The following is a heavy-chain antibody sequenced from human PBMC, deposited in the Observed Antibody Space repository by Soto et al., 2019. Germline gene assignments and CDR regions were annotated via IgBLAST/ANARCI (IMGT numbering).Heavy chain of an antibody. CDR3: ARGRGIVATINRSLLFDY. CDR2: IYYSGST. D-gene: IGHD5-12*01. J-gene: IGHJ4*02. V-gene: IGHV4-31*03. CDR1: GGSISSGGYY. Sequence: QVQLQESGPGLVKPSQTLSLTCTVSGGSISSGGYYWSWIRQHPGKGLEWIGYIYYSGSTYYNPYLKSRVTISVDTSKNQFSLKLSSVTAAYTAVYYCARGRGIVATINRSLLFDYWGQGTLVTVSS.